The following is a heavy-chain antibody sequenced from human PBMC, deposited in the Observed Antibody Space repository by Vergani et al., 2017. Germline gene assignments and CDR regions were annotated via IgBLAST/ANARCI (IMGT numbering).Heavy chain of an antibody. J-gene: IGHJ3*01. CDR3: TKGSVYYHDSAGHGYDPYTGFDL. D-gene: IGHD5-12*01. CDR2: ISWNSGAV. V-gene: IGHV3-9*01. CDR1: GITFWKFG. Sequence: EVDLVESGGGLAQPGGSLRLSCEASGITFWKFGMHWVRQGPGKGLEWVSGISWNSGAVDYADSLRGRFTISRDNAKNSLFLEMNSLRFEDTAVYFCTKGSVYYHDSAGHGYDPYTGFDLWGQGTLVTVSS.